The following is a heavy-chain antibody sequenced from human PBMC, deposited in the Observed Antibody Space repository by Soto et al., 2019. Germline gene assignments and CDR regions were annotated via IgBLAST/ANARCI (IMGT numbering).Heavy chain of an antibody. V-gene: IGHV4-4*02. D-gene: IGHD3-22*01. CDR3: AVHSYYYDSSGSKQTYYFDY. Sequence: PSETLSLTCAVSCGSISSSNWWSWVRQPPGKGLEWIGEIYHSGSTNYNPSLKSRVTISVDKSKNQFSLKLSSVTAADTAVYYCAVHSYYYDSSGSKQTYYFDYWGQGTLVTVPQ. J-gene: IGHJ4*02. CDR1: CGSISSSNW. CDR2: IYHSGST.